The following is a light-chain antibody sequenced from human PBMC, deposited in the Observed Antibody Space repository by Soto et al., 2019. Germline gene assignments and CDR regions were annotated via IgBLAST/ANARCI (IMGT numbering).Light chain of an antibody. CDR3: QQYFHYPRT. Sequence: AIRMTQSPSSFSASTGDRVTITCRASQSISSYLAWYQQKPGKAPNLLIYGASTLQSGVPSRFNGSGSGTDFTLTITRLQSEDFAVYYCQQYFHYPRTFAQGTKVEIK. CDR2: GAS. V-gene: IGKV1-8*01. CDR1: QSISSY. J-gene: IGKJ1*01.